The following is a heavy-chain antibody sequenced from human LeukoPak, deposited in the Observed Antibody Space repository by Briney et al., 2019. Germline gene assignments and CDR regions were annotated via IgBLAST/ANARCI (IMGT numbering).Heavy chain of an antibody. CDR2: IYYTGST. Sequence: SETLSLTCTVSDGSISNYYWTWIRQPPGKGLEWIGYIYYTGSTDYNPSLKSRVTISVDTSKNQFSLNLRSVTAADTAVYYCARHLRTFWGIDYWGHGTLVTVS. CDR1: DGSISNYY. V-gene: IGHV4-59*08. J-gene: IGHJ4*01. CDR3: ARHLRTFWGIDY. D-gene: IGHD3-16*01.